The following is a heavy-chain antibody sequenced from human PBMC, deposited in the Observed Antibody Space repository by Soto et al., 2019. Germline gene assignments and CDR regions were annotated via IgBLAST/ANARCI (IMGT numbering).Heavy chain of an antibody. CDR3: ARLPLSYVSRTTERQDYYYYYGMDV. J-gene: IGHJ6*02. CDR1: GFTFSSYS. CDR2: ISSSSSYI. V-gene: IGHV3-21*01. D-gene: IGHD3-16*01. Sequence: GGSLRLSCAASGFTFSSYSMNWVRQAPGKGLEWVSSISSSSSYIYYADSVKGRFTISRDNAKNSLYLQMDSLRAEDTAVYYCARLPLSYVSRTTERQDYYYYYGMDVWGQGTTVTVSS.